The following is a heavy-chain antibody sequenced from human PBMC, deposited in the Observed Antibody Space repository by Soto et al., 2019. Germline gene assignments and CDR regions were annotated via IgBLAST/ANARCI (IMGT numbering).Heavy chain of an antibody. J-gene: IGHJ4*02. D-gene: IGHD3-22*01. V-gene: IGHV3-11*01. CDR3: ARDTAFISSGLFNH. Sequence: XGSLILSCAASGFTFSDYYMSWIRQAPGKGLEWISHISDSATTMYYADSVKGRFTISRDNARKSLFLHMNSLRAEDTAVYYCARDTAFISSGLFNHWGQGTLVTVSS. CDR2: ISDSATTM. CDR1: GFTFSDYY.